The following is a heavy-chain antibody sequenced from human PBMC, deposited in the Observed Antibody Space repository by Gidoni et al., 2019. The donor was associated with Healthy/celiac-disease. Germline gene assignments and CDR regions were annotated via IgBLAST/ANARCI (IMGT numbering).Heavy chain of an antibody. J-gene: IGHJ6*03. CDR3: ARDKGGEGYYYYMDV. CDR2: INPSGGST. V-gene: IGHV1-46*01. Sequence: QVQLVQSGAEVKKPGASVKVSCKASGYTFTSYYMHWVRQAPGQGLEWMGIINPSGGSTSYAQKFQGRVTMTRDTSTSTVYMELSSLRSEDTAVYYCARDKGGEGYYYYMDVWGKGTTVTVSS. CDR1: GYTFTSYY. D-gene: IGHD3-16*01.